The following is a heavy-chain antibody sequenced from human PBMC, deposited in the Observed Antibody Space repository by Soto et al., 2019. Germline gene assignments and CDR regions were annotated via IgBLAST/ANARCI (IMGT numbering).Heavy chain of an antibody. CDR2: IYHSGST. V-gene: IGHV4-4*02. Sequence: SETLSLTCAVSGGSISSSNWWSWVRQPPGKGLEWIGEIYHSGSTNYNPSLKSRVTISVDTSKNQFSLKLSSVTAADTAVYYCARRLYYDSSGFEGGGMDVWGQGTTVTVSS. D-gene: IGHD3-22*01. CDR1: GGSISSSNW. CDR3: ARRLYYDSSGFEGGGMDV. J-gene: IGHJ6*02.